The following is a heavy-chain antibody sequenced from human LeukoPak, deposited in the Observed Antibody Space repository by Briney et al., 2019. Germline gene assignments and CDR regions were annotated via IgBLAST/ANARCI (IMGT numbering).Heavy chain of an antibody. D-gene: IGHD2-2*01. J-gene: IGHJ6*03. CDR2: VIPIFGTE. CDR1: GGTFSSYA. CDR3: ARVCSSTSCYASSYYMDV. Sequence: GASVKVSCKASGGTFSSYAISWVRQAPGQGLEWMGRVIPIFGTENYAQKFQGRVTITTDESTSTAYMELSSLRSEDTAVYYCARVCSSTSCYASSYYMDVWGKGTTVTVSS. V-gene: IGHV1-69*05.